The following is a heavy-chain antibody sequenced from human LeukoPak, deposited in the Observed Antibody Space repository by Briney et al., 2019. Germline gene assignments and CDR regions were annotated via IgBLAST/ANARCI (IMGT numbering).Heavy chain of an antibody. D-gene: IGHD2-21*01. J-gene: IGHJ4*02. CDR2: INPNSGGT. V-gene: IGHV1-2*02. CDR1: GYTFTGYY. CDR3: ATVGLAYCGGDCSRPFDY. Sequence: GASVKVSCKASGYTFTGYYMHWVRQAPGQGLEWMGWINPNSGGTNYAQKFQGRVTMTRDTSISTAYMELSRLRSDDTAVYYCATVGLAYCGGDCSRPFDYWGQGTLVTVSS.